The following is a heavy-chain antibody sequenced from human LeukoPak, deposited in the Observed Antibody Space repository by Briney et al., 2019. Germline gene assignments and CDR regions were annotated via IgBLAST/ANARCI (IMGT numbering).Heavy chain of an antibody. J-gene: IGHJ5*02. CDR1: GGYISTDY. CDR2: VYYTGST. D-gene: IGHD3-9*01. CDR3: AREGGSRYFDWLLKA. Sequence: SETLSLTCTVSGGYISTDYWSWIRQPPGKGLEWIGYVYYTGSTNYNPSLKSRVTISVDTSKNQFSLKLGSVTAADTAVYYCAREGGSRYFDWLLKAWGQGTLVTVSS. V-gene: IGHV4-59*01.